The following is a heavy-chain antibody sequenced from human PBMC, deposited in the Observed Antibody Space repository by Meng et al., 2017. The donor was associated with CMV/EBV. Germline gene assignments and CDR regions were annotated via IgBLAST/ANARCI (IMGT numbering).Heavy chain of an antibody. CDR1: GFSFSRYA. V-gene: IGHV3-23*01. CDR2: ISGSGGST. CDR3: AKPMIVVVD. D-gene: IGHD3-22*01. Sequence: LPLASSGFSFSRYAMSWVRHAPGEGLEWVSAISGSGGSTYYADSVKGRFTISRDHSKNPLYLQMNSLRAEDTAVYYCAKPMIVVVDWGQGTLVTVSS. J-gene: IGHJ4*02.